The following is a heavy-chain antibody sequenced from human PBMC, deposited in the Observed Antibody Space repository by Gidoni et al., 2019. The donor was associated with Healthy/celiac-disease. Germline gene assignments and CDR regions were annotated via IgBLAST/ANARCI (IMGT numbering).Heavy chain of an antibody. D-gene: IGHD5-18*01. CDR1: GFTFSSYW. CDR3: ARVMGRYSLYNWFDP. V-gene: IGHV3-7*03. CDR2: IKQDGSEK. J-gene: IGHJ5*02. Sequence: EVQLVESGGGLVQPGGSLSLSCAASGFTFSSYWMSWVRQAPGKGLEWVANIKQDGSEKYYVDSVKGRFTISRDNAKNSLYLQMNSLRAEDTAVYYCARVMGRYSLYNWFDPWGQGTLVTVSS.